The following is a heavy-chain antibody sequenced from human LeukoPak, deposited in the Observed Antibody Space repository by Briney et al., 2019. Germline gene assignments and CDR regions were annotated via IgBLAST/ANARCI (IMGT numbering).Heavy chain of an antibody. CDR1: GFTFSSYS. D-gene: IGHD3-22*01. CDR3: ASSMIVVAQFDY. V-gene: IGHV3-21*04. Sequence: PGGSLRLSCAASGFTFSSYSMNWVRQAPGKGLEWVSSISSSSSYIYYADSVKGRFTISRDNAKNSLYLQMNSLRAEDTAVYYCASSMIVVAQFDYWGQGTLVTVSS. J-gene: IGHJ4*02. CDR2: ISSSSSYI.